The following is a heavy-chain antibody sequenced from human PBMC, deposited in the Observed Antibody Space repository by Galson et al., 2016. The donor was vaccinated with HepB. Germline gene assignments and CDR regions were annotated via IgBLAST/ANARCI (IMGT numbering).Heavy chain of an antibody. CDR2: IRSKANNYAT. J-gene: IGHJ5*02. CDR1: GLTFSGSA. D-gene: IGHD6-13*01. V-gene: IGHV3-73*01. Sequence: SLRLSCAVSGLTFSGSAMHWVRQASGKGLEWVGHIRSKANNYATAYAASVKGRFTISRDDSKNTAYLQMNSLKTEDTAVYYCTRHLDPGYSSSGYVWFDPWGQGTLVTVSS. CDR3: TRHLDPGYSSSGYVWFDP.